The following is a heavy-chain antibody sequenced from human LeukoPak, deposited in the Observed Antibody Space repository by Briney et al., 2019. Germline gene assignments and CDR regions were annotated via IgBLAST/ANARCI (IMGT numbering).Heavy chain of an antibody. CDR3: ARTVQANYEFWSGYYDYFDN. CDR1: RFTFSRYW. J-gene: IGHJ4*02. V-gene: IGHV3-7*01. CDR2: IKQDGSEK. Sequence: PGGSLRLSCAASRFTFSRYWMSWVRQAPGKGRGWVANIKQDGSEKYYVDSVKGRFTISRDNAKNSLYLQMNSLRAEDTAVDYCARTVQANYEFWSGYYDYFDNWGQGPLLTVSS. D-gene: IGHD3-3*01.